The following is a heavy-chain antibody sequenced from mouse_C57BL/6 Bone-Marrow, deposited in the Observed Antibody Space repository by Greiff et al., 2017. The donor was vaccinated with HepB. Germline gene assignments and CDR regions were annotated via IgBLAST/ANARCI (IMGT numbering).Heavy chain of an antibody. J-gene: IGHJ4*01. CDR1: GYAFTNYL. CDR2: INPGSGGT. D-gene: IGHD1-1*01. V-gene: IGHV1-54*01. CDR3: ARWYYGSSNYAMDY. Sequence: QVQLQQSGAEQVRPGTSVKVSCKASGYAFTNYLIEWVKQRPGQGLEWIGVINPGSGGTNYNEKFKGKATLTADKSSSTAYMQLSSLTSEDSAVYFCARWYYGSSNYAMDYWGQGTSVTVSS.